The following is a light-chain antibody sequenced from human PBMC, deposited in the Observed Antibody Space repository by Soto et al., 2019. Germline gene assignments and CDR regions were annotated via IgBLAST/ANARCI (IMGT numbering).Light chain of an antibody. CDR2: AAS. CDR3: QQSYSTPRVT. Sequence: DIQMTQSPSTLSASVGDSVTITCRASQSISSWLAWYQQKPGKAPKLLIYAASSLQSGVPSRFSGSGSGTDFTLTISSLQPEDFATYYCQQSYSTPRVTFGQGTRLEIK. V-gene: IGKV1-39*01. J-gene: IGKJ5*01. CDR1: QSISSW.